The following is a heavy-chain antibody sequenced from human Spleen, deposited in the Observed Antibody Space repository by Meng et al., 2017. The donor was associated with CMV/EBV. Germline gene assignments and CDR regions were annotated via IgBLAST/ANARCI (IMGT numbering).Heavy chain of an antibody. V-gene: IGHV3-38-3*01. Sequence: GGSLRLSFASFGFTASSNETSWVRQAPGKGLEWVSSISGGSTYYADSRKGRCTISRDNSKNTLPLQMNTLRAEDTAVYYCAREKECSSTSCQFDLYYYYGMDVWGQGTTVTVSS. J-gene: IGHJ6*02. CDR1: GFTASSNE. CDR3: AREKECSSTSCQFDLYYYYGMDV. D-gene: IGHD2-2*01. CDR2: ISGGST.